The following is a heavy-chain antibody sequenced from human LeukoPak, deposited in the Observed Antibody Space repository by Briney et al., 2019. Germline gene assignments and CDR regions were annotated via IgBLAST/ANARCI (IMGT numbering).Heavy chain of an antibody. V-gene: IGHV3-30*18. CDR3: AKDEVYYFDY. CDR2: ISYDGSNK. Sequence: GGSLRLSCAASGFTFSSYGMHWVRQAPGKGLEWVAVISYDGSNKYYADSVKGRFTISRDNSKNTLYLQMNSLGAEDTAVYYCAKDEVYYFDYWGQGTLVTVSS. CDR1: GFTFSSYG. J-gene: IGHJ4*02.